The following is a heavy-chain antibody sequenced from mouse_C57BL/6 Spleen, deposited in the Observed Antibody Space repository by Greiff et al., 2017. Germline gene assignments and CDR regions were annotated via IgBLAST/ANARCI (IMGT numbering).Heavy chain of an antibody. Sequence: VQLQQSGAELVKPGASVTISCKASGYAFSSYWMTWVKQRPGKGLAWIGKIYPGAGDTNYTGKFKGKATLTADKSSSTAYMQLSSQTSEDSAVYFCANRDFDYWGQGTTLTVSS. CDR1: GYAFSSYW. CDR3: ANRDFDY. CDR2: IYPGAGDT. V-gene: IGHV1-80*01. J-gene: IGHJ2*01.